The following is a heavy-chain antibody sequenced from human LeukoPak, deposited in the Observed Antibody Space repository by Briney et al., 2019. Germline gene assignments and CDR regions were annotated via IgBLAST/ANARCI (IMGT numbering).Heavy chain of an antibody. Sequence: PGGSPRLSCAASGFTFSSYGMHWVRQAPGKGLEWVAVIWYDGSNKYYADSVKGRFTISRDNSKNTLYLQMNSLRAEDTAVYYCARDGFNWDNWFDPWGQGTLVTVSS. J-gene: IGHJ5*02. V-gene: IGHV3-33*01. CDR1: GFTFSSYG. CDR2: IWYDGSNK. CDR3: ARDGFNWDNWFDP. D-gene: IGHD1-1*01.